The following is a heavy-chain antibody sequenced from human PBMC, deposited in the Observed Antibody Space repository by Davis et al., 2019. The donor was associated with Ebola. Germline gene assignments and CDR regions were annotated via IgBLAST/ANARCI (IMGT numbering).Heavy chain of an antibody. CDR3: ARDRSYCSGGSCYLGYNGMDV. CDR1: GYTFTNYA. Sequence: AASVKVSCKASGYTFTNYAIHWVRQAPGQRLEWMGWFSAYSGNTNYAQKFQGRVTMTTDTSTSTAYMELRSLRSDDTAVYYCARDRSYCSGGSCYLGYNGMDVWGQGTTVTVSS. V-gene: IGHV1-18*01. D-gene: IGHD2-15*01. J-gene: IGHJ6*02. CDR2: FSAYSGNT.